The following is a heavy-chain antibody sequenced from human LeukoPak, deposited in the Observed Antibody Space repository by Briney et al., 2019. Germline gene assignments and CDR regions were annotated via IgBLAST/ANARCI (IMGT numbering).Heavy chain of an antibody. V-gene: IGHV3-30*18. Sequence: GGSLRLSRAASGFTFSSYGMHWVRQAPGKGLEWVAVISYDGSNKYYADSVKGRFTISRDNSKNTLYLQMNSLRAEDTAVYYCAKVSGSGGFDYWGQGTLVTVSS. CDR1: GFTFSSYG. CDR3: AKVSGSGGFDY. J-gene: IGHJ4*02. D-gene: IGHD3-10*01. CDR2: ISYDGSNK.